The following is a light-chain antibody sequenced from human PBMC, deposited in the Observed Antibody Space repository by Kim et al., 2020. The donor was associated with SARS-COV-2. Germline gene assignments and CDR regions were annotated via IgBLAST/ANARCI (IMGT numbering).Light chain of an antibody. J-gene: IGKJ5*01. Sequence: GDRVTITCRASQSFSSWLAWYQEKPGKVPKLLIYKTSILESGVPSRFSGSGSGTEFTLTINSLQPDDFATYYCQQYNNFPITFGQGTRLEIK. CDR1: QSFSSW. V-gene: IGKV1-5*03. CDR3: QQYNNFPIT. CDR2: KTS.